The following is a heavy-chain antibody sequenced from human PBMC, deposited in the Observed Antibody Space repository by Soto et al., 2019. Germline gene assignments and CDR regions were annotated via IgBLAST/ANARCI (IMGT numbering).Heavy chain of an antibody. Sequence: GASVEVSCKESGDGFASCGRRWVRHSPRQGLEWMGWISPYNGNTNYAQKLQGRVTMTTDTSTSTAYMELRSLRSDDTAVYYCARGDSTAYSSVYFQHWGQGTLVTVSS. D-gene: IGHD6-25*01. CDR2: ISPYNGNT. V-gene: IGHV1-18*01. CDR3: ARGDSTAYSSVYFQH. J-gene: IGHJ1*01. CDR1: GDGFASCG.